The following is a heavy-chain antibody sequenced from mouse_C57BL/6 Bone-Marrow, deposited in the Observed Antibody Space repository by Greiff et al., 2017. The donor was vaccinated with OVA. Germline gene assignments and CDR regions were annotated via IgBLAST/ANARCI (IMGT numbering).Heavy chain of an antibody. V-gene: IGHV14-4*01. CDR2: IDPENGDT. Sequence: VQLQQSGAELVRPGASVKLSCTASGFNIKDDYMHWVKQRPEQGLEWIGWIDPENGDTEYASQFQGKATITADTSSNTAYLQLSSLTSEDTAVYYCTITGTGAMDYWGQGTSVTVSS. CDR1: GFNIKDDY. J-gene: IGHJ4*01. D-gene: IGHD4-1*01. CDR3: TITGTGAMDY.